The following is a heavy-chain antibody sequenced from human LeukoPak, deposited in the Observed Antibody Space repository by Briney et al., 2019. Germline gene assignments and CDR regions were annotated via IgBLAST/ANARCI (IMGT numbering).Heavy chain of an antibody. J-gene: IGHJ6*03. CDR1: GGSFSGYY. CDR2: INHSGST. D-gene: IGHD3-10*01. V-gene: IGHV4-34*01. CDR3: AREWFGSSMDV. Sequence: PSETLSLTCAVYGGSFSGYYWSWIRQPPGKGLEWIGEINHSGSTNYNPSLKSRVTISVDTSKNQFSLKLSSVTAADTAVYYCAREWFGSSMDVWGKGTTVSISS.